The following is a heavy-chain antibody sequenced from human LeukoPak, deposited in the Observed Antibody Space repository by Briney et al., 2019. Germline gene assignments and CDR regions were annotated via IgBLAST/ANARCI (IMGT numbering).Heavy chain of an antibody. D-gene: IGHD6-13*01. Sequence: GGSLRLSCAASGFTFSSYAMHWVRQAPGKGLEWVAVISYDGSNKYYADSVKGRFTISRDNSNNTLYLQMNSLRAEDTAVYYCARRSVYSSSWYYFDYWGQGTLVTVSS. CDR1: GFTFSSYA. V-gene: IGHV3-30*04. CDR3: ARRSVYSSSWYYFDY. CDR2: ISYDGSNK. J-gene: IGHJ4*02.